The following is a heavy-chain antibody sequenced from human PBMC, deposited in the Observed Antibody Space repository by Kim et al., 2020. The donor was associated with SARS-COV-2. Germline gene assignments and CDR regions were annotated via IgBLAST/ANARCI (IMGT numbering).Heavy chain of an antibody. D-gene: IGHD3-22*01. J-gene: IGHJ4*02. Sequence: GGSLRLSCAASGFTFSSYSMNWVRQAPGKGLEWVSYISSSSSTIYYADSVKGRFTISRDNAKNSLYLQMNSLRAEDTAVYYCARDPPYYYDSSGYYYSTLDYWGQGTLVTVSS. CDR1: GFTFSSYS. V-gene: IGHV3-48*01. CDR3: ARDPPYYYDSSGYYYSTLDY. CDR2: ISSSSSTI.